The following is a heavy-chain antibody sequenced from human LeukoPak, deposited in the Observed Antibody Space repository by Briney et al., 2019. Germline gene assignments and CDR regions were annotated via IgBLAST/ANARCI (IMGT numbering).Heavy chain of an antibody. CDR1: GGSISSYY. J-gene: IGHJ5*02. Sequence: SETLSLTCTVSGGSISSYYWSWIRQPAGKGLEWIGRIYTSGSTNYNPSLKSRVTMSVDTSEDQFSLKLSSVTAADTAVYYCARGNGWELLYNWFDPWGQGTLVTVSS. CDR3: ARGNGWELLYNWFDP. D-gene: IGHD1-26*01. V-gene: IGHV4-4*07. CDR2: IYTSGST.